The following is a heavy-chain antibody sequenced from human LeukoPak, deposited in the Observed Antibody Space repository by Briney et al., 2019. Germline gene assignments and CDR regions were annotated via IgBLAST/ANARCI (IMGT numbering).Heavy chain of an antibody. CDR1: GGSVSSGSYY. Sequence: PSETLSLTCTVSGGSVSSGSYYWSWIRQPPGKGLEWIGEINHSGSTNYNPSLKSRVTISVDTSKNQFSLKLGSVTAADTAVYYCARGRATYYDFWSGYEYFDYWGQGTLVTVSS. CDR3: ARGRATYYDFWSGYEYFDY. V-gene: IGHV4-39*07. J-gene: IGHJ4*02. CDR2: INHSGST. D-gene: IGHD3-3*01.